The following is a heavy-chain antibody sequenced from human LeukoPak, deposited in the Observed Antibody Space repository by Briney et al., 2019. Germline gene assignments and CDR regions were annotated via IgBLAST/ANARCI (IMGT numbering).Heavy chain of an antibody. CDR3: ARDGQYYYGSGSYSPGWFDP. CDR2: INPNSGGT. Sequence: APVKVSCKASGYTFTGYYMHWVRQAPGQGLEWMGWINPNSGGTNYAQKFQGRVTMTRDTSISTAYMELSRLRSDDTAVYYCARDGQYYYGSGSYSPGWFDPWGQGTLVTVSS. CDR1: GYTFTGYY. V-gene: IGHV1-2*02. J-gene: IGHJ5*02. D-gene: IGHD3-10*01.